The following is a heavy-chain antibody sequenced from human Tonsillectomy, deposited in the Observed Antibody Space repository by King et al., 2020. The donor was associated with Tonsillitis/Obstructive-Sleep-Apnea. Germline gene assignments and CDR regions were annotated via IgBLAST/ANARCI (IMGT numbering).Heavy chain of an antibody. CDR3: AVLREQSKLLDY. Sequence: QLQESGPGLVKPSETLSLTCTVSGGSISSSSYYWGWIRQPPGKVLEWIGSIYYSGSTYYNPSLKSRVTISVETSKNQFSLKLSSVTAADTAMYYCAVLREQSKLLDYWGQGTLFTVSS. CDR2: IYYSGST. CDR1: GGSISSSSYY. J-gene: IGHJ4*02. V-gene: IGHV4-39*01. D-gene: IGHD3-16*01.